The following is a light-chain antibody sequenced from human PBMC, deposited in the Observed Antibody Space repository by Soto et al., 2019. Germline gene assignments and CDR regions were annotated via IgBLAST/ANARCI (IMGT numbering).Light chain of an antibody. Sequence: IQLTQSPSSLSASVGARVTITCRASQGIRNDLGWYQQKPGKAPNLLIYGASSLESGVPSRFSGSGSGTEFTLTISSLQPDDFATYYCQQYNSYWTFGQGTKVDIK. CDR1: QGIRND. V-gene: IGKV1-17*01. J-gene: IGKJ1*01. CDR2: GAS. CDR3: QQYNSYWT.